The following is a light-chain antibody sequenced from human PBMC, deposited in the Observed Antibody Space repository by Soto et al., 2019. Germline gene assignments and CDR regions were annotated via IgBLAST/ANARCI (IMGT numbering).Light chain of an antibody. Sequence: DIQMTQSPSTLSVSVGDGFTITFRASQTISSWLAWYQQKPGKAPKLLIYKASTLKSGVPSRFSGSGSGTEFTLTISSLQPDDFATYYCQHYNSYSEAFGQGTKVDIK. V-gene: IGKV1-5*03. CDR2: KAS. J-gene: IGKJ1*01. CDR1: QTISSW. CDR3: QHYNSYSEA.